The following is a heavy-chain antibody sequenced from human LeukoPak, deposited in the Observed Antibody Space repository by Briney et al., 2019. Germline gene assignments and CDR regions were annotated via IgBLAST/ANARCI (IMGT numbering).Heavy chain of an antibody. J-gene: IGHJ4*02. V-gene: IGHV3-21*01. Sequence: PGGSLRLSCAASGFTFSDYAMHWVRQAPGKGLEWVSSISSRSSYIYYADSVKGRFTISRDNTKNSLYLEMNSLRAGDTAVYYCARDSSGWRRFDYWGQGTLVTVSS. CDR3: ARDSSGWRRFDY. CDR2: ISSRSSYI. CDR1: GFTFSDYA. D-gene: IGHD6-19*01.